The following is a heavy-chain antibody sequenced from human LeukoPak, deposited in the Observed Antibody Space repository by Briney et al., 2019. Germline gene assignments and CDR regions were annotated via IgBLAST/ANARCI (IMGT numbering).Heavy chain of an antibody. Sequence: GGSLRLSCAASGFTFSSYGMHWVRQAPGKGLEWVAVISYDESNKYYADSVKGRFTISRDNSKNTLYLQMNSLRAEDTAVYYCARDPAPYSSSWYDAFDIWGQGTMVTVSS. CDR3: ARDPAPYSSSWYDAFDI. D-gene: IGHD6-13*01. CDR2: ISYDESNK. J-gene: IGHJ3*02. CDR1: GFTFSSYG. V-gene: IGHV3-30*03.